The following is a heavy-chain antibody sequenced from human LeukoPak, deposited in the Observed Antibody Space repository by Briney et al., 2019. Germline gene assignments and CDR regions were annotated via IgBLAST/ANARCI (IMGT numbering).Heavy chain of an antibody. CDR2: ISQDGSNK. Sequence: PGGSLRLSCAASGFTFSSYVMNWVRQAPGKGLEWVANISQDGSNKYYVDSVKGRFTISRDNSKNTLYLQMNSLRAEDTAVFYCTRTSYRSGWSPFDYWGQGTLVSVSS. V-gene: IGHV3-30*03. J-gene: IGHJ4*02. CDR3: TRTSYRSGWSPFDY. CDR1: GFTFSSYV. D-gene: IGHD6-19*01.